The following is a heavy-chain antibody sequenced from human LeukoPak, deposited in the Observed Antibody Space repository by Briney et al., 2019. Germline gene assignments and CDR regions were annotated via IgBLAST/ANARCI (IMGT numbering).Heavy chain of an antibody. V-gene: IGHV1-46*01. CDR3: ASASGATGDY. D-gene: IGHD1-26*01. CDR2: INPRGSST. CDR1: GYTFTSYY. J-gene: IGHJ4*02. Sequence: AASVTLSCTASGYTFTSYYMHWVRQAPGQGLEWMGIINPRGSSTSYAHTFQGRVTITRDTSTSTVYMELSSLRSEDTAVYYCASASGATGDYWGQGTLVTVSS.